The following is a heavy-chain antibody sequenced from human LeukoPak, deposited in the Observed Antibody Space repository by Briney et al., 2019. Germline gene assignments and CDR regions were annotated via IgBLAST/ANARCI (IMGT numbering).Heavy chain of an antibody. V-gene: IGHV4-59*08. CDR1: GGSISSYY. D-gene: IGHD4-17*01. CDR3: ARHKYRLNTVTISYYYYGMDV. Sequence: TSETLSLTCTVSGGSISSYYWSWIRQPPGKGLEWIGYIYYSGSTNYNPSLKSRVTISVDTSKNQFSLKLSSVTAADTAVYYCARHKYRLNTVTISYYYYGMDVWGQGTTVTVSS. J-gene: IGHJ6*02. CDR2: IYYSGST.